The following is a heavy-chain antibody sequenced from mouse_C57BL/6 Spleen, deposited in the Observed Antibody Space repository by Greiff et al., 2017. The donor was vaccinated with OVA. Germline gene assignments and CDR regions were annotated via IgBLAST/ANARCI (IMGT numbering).Heavy chain of an antibody. CDR3: TTYGSHYAKDY. D-gene: IGHD1-1*01. Sequence: EVQRVESGAELVRPGASVKLSCTASGFNIKDDYMHWVKQRPEQGLEWIGWIDPENGDTEYASKFQGKATITADTSSNTAYLQLSSLTSEDTAVYYCTTYGSHYAKDYWGQGTSVTVSS. V-gene: IGHV14-4*01. CDR1: GFNIKDDY. CDR2: IDPENGDT. J-gene: IGHJ4*01.